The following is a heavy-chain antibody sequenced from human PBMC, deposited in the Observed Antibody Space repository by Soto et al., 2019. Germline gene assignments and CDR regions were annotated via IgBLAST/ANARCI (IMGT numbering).Heavy chain of an antibody. CDR2: ISFDGNII. J-gene: IGHJ4*02. D-gene: IGHD3-9*01. V-gene: IGHV3-30-3*01. Sequence: LRLSCSASEFSFISYAMHWIRQSPGKGLEWVAVISFDGNIIHYAGSVKGRFIISRDNSKNTLYLQMHSLSGEDTAVYYCARTFDTITYYFDYWGQGTLVTVSS. CDR3: ARTFDTITYYFDY. CDR1: EFSFISYA.